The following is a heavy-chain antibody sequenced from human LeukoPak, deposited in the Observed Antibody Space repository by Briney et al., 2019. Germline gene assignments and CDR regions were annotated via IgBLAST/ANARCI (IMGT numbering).Heavy chain of an antibody. CDR1: GFTFSSYG. V-gene: IGHV3-33*01. J-gene: IGHJ6*02. CDR2: IWYDGSNK. Sequence: PGRSLRLSCAASGFTFSSYGMHWVRQAPGKGLEWVAVIWYDGSNKYYADSVKGRFTISRDNAKNSLYLQMNSLRDEDTAVYYCARVACTNGVCYTMAAAEGPRHYGMDVWGQGTTVTVSS. D-gene: IGHD2-8*01. CDR3: ARVACTNGVCYTMAAAEGPRHYGMDV.